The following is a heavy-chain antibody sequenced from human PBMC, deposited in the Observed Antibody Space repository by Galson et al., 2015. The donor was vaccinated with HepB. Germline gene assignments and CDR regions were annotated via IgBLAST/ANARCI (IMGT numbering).Heavy chain of an antibody. CDR3: ARASYCSSSSCYLGY. CDR2: VTSNSVYT. D-gene: IGHD2-2*01. Sequence: SLRLSCAASGFIFNGYSMNWVRQAPGKGLEWVASVTSNSVYTYYADSVKGRFTISRDNAKNTLSLQMNSLRAEDTGVYYCARASYCSSSSCYLGYWGQGALVTVPS. CDR1: GFIFNGYS. V-gene: IGHV3-21*01. J-gene: IGHJ4*02.